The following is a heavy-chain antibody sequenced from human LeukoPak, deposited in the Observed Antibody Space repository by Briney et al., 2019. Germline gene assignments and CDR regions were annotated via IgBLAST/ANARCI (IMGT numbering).Heavy chain of an antibody. CDR3: ARETSQKGAHYMDV. D-gene: IGHD3-16*01. Sequence: SETLSLTCTVSGGSISSSSYYWGWIRQPPGKGLKWIGYIYYSGSTSYSPSLRSRVTISVDTSKNQFSLKLSSVTAADTAVYYCARETSQKGAHYMDVWGKGTTVTISS. J-gene: IGHJ6*03. CDR2: IYYSGST. V-gene: IGHV4-61*01. CDR1: GGSISSSSYY.